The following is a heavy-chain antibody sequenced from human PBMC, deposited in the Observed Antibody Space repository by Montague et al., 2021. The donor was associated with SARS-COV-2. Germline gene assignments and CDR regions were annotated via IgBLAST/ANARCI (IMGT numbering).Heavy chain of an antibody. CDR1: GGSVSSSSYY. CDR2: IYYTGST. Sequence: SETLSLTCTVSGGSVSSSSYYWGWIRRPPGKGLEWIGSIYYTGSTYYNPSLKSRVTISVDTSKNQFPLKLSSGTAADTAVYYGARRITVSGNAFDIWGQGTMVTVSS. V-gene: IGHV4-39*01. D-gene: IGHD3-10*01. CDR3: ARRITVSGNAFDI. J-gene: IGHJ3*02.